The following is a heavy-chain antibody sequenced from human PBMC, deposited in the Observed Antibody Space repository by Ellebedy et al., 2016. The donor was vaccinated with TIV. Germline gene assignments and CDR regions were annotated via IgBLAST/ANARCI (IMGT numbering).Heavy chain of an antibody. V-gene: IGHV3-33*01. D-gene: IGHD6-13*01. CDR2: IWYDGSNK. Sequence: GESLKISXAASGFTFSSYGMHWVCQAPGKGLEWVAVIWYDGSNKYYADSVKGRFTISRDNSKNTLYLQMNSLRAEDTAVYYCARDRAAAGSGNWFDPWGQGTLVTVSS. J-gene: IGHJ5*02. CDR1: GFTFSSYG. CDR3: ARDRAAAGSGNWFDP.